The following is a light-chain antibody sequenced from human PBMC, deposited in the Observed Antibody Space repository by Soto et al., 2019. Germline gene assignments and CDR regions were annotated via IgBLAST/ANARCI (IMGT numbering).Light chain of an antibody. V-gene: IGLV2-8*01. Sequence: QSALTQPPSASGSPGQSVTISCTGTSGDVDVYNYVSWYQQHPGKAPKLMIYEVTKRPSGVPDRFSGSKSGNTASLTVSGLQAEDEADYYCSSYAGSHNLVFGGGTKLTVL. CDR1: SGDVDVYNY. CDR2: EVT. CDR3: SSYAGSHNLV. J-gene: IGLJ3*02.